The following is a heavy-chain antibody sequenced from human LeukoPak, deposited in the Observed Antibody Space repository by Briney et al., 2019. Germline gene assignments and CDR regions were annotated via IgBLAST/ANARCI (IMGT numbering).Heavy chain of an antibody. Sequence: GGSLRLSCAASILTVSSNYLSWVRQAPGKGLEWVAVISYDGSNKYYADSVKGRFTISRDNSKNTLYLQMNSLRAEDTAVYYCLNWNYGMDVWGQGTTVTVSS. CDR1: ILTVSSNY. CDR3: LNWNYGMDV. J-gene: IGHJ6*02. V-gene: IGHV3-30*18. CDR2: ISYDGSNK. D-gene: IGHD1-1*01.